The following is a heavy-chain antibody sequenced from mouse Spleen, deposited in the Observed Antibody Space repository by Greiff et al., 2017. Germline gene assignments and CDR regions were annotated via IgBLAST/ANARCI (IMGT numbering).Heavy chain of an antibody. V-gene: IGHV1-61*01. CDR3: ARVYYGYGGYFDY. J-gene: IGHJ2*01. D-gene: IGHD1-2*01. CDR1: GYTFTSYW. Sequence: VQLQQPGAELVRPGSSVKLSCKASGYTFTSYWMDWVKQRPGQGLEWIGNIYPSDSETHYNQKFKDKATLTVDKSSSTAYMQLSSLTSEDSAVYYCARVYYGYGGYFDYWGQGTTLTVSS. CDR2: IYPSDSET.